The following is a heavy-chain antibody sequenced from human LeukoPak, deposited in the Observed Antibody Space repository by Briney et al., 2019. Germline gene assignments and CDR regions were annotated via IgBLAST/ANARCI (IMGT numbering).Heavy chain of an antibody. J-gene: IGHJ4*02. D-gene: IGHD3-3*01. CDR2: INHSGST. Sequence: PLETLSLTCAVYGGSFSGYYWSWIRQPSGKGLEWIGEINHSGSTNYNPSLKSRVAISVDTSKNQFSLKLSSVTAADTAVYYCARDSITIFRVVTRFDYWGQGTLVTVSS. CDR1: GGSFSGYY. V-gene: IGHV4-34*01. CDR3: ARDSITIFRVVTRFDY.